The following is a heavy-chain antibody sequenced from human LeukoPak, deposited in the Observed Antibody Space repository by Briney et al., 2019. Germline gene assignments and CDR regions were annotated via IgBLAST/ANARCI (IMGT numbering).Heavy chain of an antibody. CDR2: INHSGST. CDR3: ARHGPFPIAAAGTEIDY. J-gene: IGHJ4*02. CDR1: GGSFSGYY. V-gene: IGHV4-34*01. D-gene: IGHD6-13*01. Sequence: NPSETLSLTCAVYGGSFSGYYWSWIRQPPGKGLEWIREINHSGSTNYNPSLKSRVTISVDTSKNQFSLKLSSVTAADTAVYYCARHGPFPIAAAGTEIDYWGQGTLVTVSS.